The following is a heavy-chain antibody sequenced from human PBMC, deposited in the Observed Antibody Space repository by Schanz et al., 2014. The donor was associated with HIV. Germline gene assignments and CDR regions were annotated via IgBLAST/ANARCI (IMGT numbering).Heavy chain of an antibody. D-gene: IGHD4-4*01. CDR1: GFDFGVYG. V-gene: IGHV3-33*01. Sequence: QVQLVESGGGVVQPGGSLRLSCAASGFDFGVYGMHWVRQAPGKGLEWVAVIWNDGSNTFYADSVKGRFTISRDNSKKTVFLQMNNLRAEDTAVYYCARDRLHPGNGMDVWGQGTTVTVSS. J-gene: IGHJ6*02. CDR3: ARDRLHPGNGMDV. CDR2: IWNDGSNT.